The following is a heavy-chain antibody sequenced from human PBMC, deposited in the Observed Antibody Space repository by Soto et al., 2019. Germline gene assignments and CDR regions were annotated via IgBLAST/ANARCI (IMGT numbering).Heavy chain of an antibody. D-gene: IGHD3-22*01. J-gene: IGHJ3*02. CDR1: GGSISSGGYS. Sequence: SETLSLTCAVSGGSISSGGYSRSWIRQPPGKGLEWIGYIYHSGSTYYNASLKSRVTISVDRSKNQFSLKLSSVTDADTAVYYCARVTKYSYDSSGYADAFDIWGQGTMVNVSS. V-gene: IGHV4-30-2*01. CDR2: IYHSGST. CDR3: ARVTKYSYDSSGYADAFDI.